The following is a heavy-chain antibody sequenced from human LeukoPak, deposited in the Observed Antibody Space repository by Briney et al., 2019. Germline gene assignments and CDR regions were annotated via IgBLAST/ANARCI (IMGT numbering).Heavy chain of an antibody. CDR3: ASPINSRGYYCGMDV. J-gene: IGHJ6*02. CDR1: GYTFTDYY. CDR2: FNPNTGGA. V-gene: IGHV1-2*02. Sequence: ASVKVSCKASGYTFTDYYIHWVRQAPGQGLEWMGWFNPNTGGANYAQNFQGRVTMTRDTSITTAYMELSRLRSDDTAVYYCASPINSRGYYCGMDVWGQGTTVTVSS. D-gene: IGHD2-21*01.